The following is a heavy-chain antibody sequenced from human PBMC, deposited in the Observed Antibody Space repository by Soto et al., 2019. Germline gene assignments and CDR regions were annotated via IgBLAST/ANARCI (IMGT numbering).Heavy chain of an antibody. J-gene: IGHJ2*01. CDR2: IKSNSNGGTI. V-gene: IGHV3-15*07. Sequence: EVQLVESGGGLVKPGGSLRVSCAASGFTFRDAWMNWVRQGPGKGLEWVGRIKSNSNGGTIEYGAPVKGRFTISRDDSEKTLYLHMNSLIIEDTAVYYCTTDRSVTTNSGWYLDLWGRGTLVTVSS. CDR3: TTDRSVTTNSGWYLDL. CDR1: GFTFRDAW. D-gene: IGHD4-17*01.